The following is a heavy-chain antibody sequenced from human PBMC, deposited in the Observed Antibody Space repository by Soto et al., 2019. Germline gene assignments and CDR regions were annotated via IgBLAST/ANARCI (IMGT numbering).Heavy chain of an antibody. Sequence: GASVKVSCKASGYTFTSYAMHWVRQAPGQRLEWMGWINAGNGNTKYSQKFQGRVTITRDTSASTAYMGLSSLRSEDTAVYYCARRLGTISAYYYGMDVWGQGTTVTVCS. CDR2: INAGNGNT. D-gene: IGHD7-27*01. CDR3: ARRLGTISAYYYGMDV. CDR1: GYTFTSYA. J-gene: IGHJ6*02. V-gene: IGHV1-3*01.